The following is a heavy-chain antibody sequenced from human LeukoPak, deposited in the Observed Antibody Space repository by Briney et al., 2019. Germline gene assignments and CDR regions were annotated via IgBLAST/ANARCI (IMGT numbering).Heavy chain of an antibody. J-gene: IGHJ4*02. D-gene: IGHD1-26*01. CDR2: IRYDGSNK. Sequence: GGSLRLSCAASGLTFSSYGMHWVRQAPGKGLEWVAFIRYDGSNKYYADSVKGRFTISRDNSKNTLYLQMNSLRAEDTAVYYCAKEHSGSYFLDYFDYWSQGTLVTVSS. CDR3: AKEHSGSYFLDYFDY. CDR1: GLTFSSYG. V-gene: IGHV3-30*02.